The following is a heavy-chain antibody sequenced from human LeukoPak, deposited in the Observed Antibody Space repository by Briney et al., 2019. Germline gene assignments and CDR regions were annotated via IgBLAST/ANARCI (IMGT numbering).Heavy chain of an antibody. J-gene: IGHJ4*02. D-gene: IGHD3-10*01. Sequence: GGSLRLSCAASGFTFSSNSMNWVRQGQGQGLEWVSTISSSSRYIYYADSVKGRFTISRDNATNSLYLQRNSLRAEDTAVYYCARYVRGAYYFDYWGQGTLVTVSS. CDR3: ARYVRGAYYFDY. CDR1: GFTFSSNS. V-gene: IGHV3-21*01. CDR2: ISSSSRYI.